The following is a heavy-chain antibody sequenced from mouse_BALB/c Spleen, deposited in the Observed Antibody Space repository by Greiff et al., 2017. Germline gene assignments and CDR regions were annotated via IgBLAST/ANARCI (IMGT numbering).Heavy chain of an antibody. V-gene: IGHV5-12-1*01. CDR3: ARHAYYGNFYWYFEG. J-gene: IGHJ1*01. D-gene: IGHD2-1*01. Sequence: EVKLVESGGGLVKPGGSLKLSCAASGFAFSSYDMSWVRQTPEKRLEWVAYISSGGGSTYYPDTVKGRFTISRDNAKNTLYLQMSSLKSEDTAMYYCARHAYYGNFYWYFEGWGAGTTVTVSS. CDR1: GFAFSSYD. CDR2: ISSGGGST.